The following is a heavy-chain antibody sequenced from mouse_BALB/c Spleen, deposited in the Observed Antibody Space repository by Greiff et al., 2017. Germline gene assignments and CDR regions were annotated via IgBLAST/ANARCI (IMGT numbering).Heavy chain of an antibody. J-gene: IGHJ3*01. CDR1: GFAFSSYD. D-gene: IGHD1-1*02. CDR3: ARQNYGAWFAY. CDR2: ISSGGGST. Sequence: EVQLVESGGGLVKPGGSLKLSCAASGFAFSSYDMSWVRQTPEKRLEWVAYISSGGGSTYYPDTVKGRFTISRDNAKNTLYLQMSSLKSEDTAMYYCARQNYGAWFAYWGQGTLVTVSA. V-gene: IGHV5-12-1*01.